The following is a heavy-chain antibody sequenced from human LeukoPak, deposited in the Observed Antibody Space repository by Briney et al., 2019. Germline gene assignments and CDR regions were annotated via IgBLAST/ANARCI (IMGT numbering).Heavy chain of an antibody. CDR1: GGTFSSYA. CDR2: IIPILGIA. V-gene: IGHV1-69*04. CDR3: ARGAWEDWFDP. Sequence: SVKVSCKASGGTFSSYAISWVRQAPGQGLEWMGRIIPILGIANYAQKFQGRVTITADKSTSTAYMELSSLRSEDTAVYYCARGAWEDWFDPWGQGTLVTVSS. J-gene: IGHJ5*02. D-gene: IGHD1-26*01.